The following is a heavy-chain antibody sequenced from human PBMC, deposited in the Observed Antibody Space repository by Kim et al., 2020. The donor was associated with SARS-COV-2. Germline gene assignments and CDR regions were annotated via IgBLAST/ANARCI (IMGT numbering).Heavy chain of an antibody. Sequence: GGSLRLSCAASGFTFSSYWMHWIRQAPGKGLVWVSRINGDESSTDYADSVKGRFTISRDNAKSTLYLQMNSLRAEDTAVYYCARKGGPNYYYGMDVWGQGTTVTVSS. CDR1: GFTFSSYW. CDR2: INGDESST. V-gene: IGHV3-74*01. J-gene: IGHJ6*02. CDR3: ARKGGPNYYYGMDV. D-gene: IGHD3-16*01.